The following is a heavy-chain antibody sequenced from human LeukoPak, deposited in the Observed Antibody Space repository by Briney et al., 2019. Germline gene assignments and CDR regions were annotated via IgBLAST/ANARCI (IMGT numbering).Heavy chain of an antibody. Sequence: KASETLSLTCTVSGGSISSYYWSWIRQPAGKGLEWIGRIYTSGSTNYNPSLKSRVTMSVDTSKNQFSLKLSSVTAADTAVYYCARGSSWFLSDAFDIWGQGTMVTVSS. V-gene: IGHV4-4*07. CDR1: GGSISSYY. CDR3: ARGSSWFLSDAFDI. CDR2: IYTSGST. J-gene: IGHJ3*02. D-gene: IGHD6-13*01.